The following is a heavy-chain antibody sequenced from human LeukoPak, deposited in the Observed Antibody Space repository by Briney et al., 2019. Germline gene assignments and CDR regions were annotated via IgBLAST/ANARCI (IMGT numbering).Heavy chain of an antibody. V-gene: IGHV1-2*02. CDR2: INPNSGGT. D-gene: IGHD5-18*01. CDR3: ARGGKRGYSYSDDAFDI. CDR1: GYTFTGYY. J-gene: IGHJ3*02. Sequence: GASVTVSCKASGYTFTGYYMHWVRQAPGQGLEWMGWINPNSGGTNYAQKFQGRVTMTRDTSISTAYMELSRLRSDDTAVYYCARGGKRGYSYSDDAFDIWGQGTMVTVSS.